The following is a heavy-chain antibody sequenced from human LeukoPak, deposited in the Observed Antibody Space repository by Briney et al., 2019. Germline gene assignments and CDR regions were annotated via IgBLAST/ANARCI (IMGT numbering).Heavy chain of an antibody. CDR1: GFTFSNYA. Sequence: GGSLRLSCAAPGFTFSNYAMSWVRQAPGKGLEWVSAISGSGGSTYYADSVKGRFTISRDNSKNTLYLQMNSLRAEDTAVYYCAKAAGNLAGPYYDFWSGYWFDYWGQGTLVTVSS. V-gene: IGHV3-23*01. CDR3: AKAAGNLAGPYYDFWSGYWFDY. D-gene: IGHD3-3*01. CDR2: ISGSGGST. J-gene: IGHJ4*02.